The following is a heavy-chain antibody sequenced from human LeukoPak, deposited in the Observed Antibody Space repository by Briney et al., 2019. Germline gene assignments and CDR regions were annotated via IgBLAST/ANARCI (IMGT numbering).Heavy chain of an antibody. D-gene: IGHD1-7*01. CDR3: ARITGTTFMDY. J-gene: IGHJ4*02. Sequence: SETLSLTRTVSGVSIRSYYWNWIRQPPGQALEWIGYAYHNGNTKYNPSLKGRVTASVDASKNQISLNLNSVIAADTAVYYCARITGTTFMDYWGQGTLVTVSS. V-gene: IGHV4-59*01. CDR1: GVSIRSYY. CDR2: AYHNGNT.